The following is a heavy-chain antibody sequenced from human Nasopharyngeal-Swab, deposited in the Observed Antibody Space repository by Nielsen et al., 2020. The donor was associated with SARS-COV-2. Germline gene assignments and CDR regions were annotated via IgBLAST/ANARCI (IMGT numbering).Heavy chain of an antibody. CDR3: AKWEPRGYFDY. CDR1: GFTFSSYG. CDR2: ISYDGSNK. J-gene: IGHJ4*02. D-gene: IGHD1-26*01. V-gene: IGHV3-30*18. Sequence: GESLKISCAASGFTFSSYGMHWVRQAPGKGLEWVAVISYDGSNKYYADSVKGRFTIPRDNSKNTLYLQMNSLRAEDTAVYYCAKWEPRGYFDYWGQGTLVTVSS.